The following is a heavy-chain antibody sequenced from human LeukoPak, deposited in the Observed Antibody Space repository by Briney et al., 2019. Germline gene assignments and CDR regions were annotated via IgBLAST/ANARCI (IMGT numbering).Heavy chain of an antibody. V-gene: IGHV1-8*03. D-gene: IGHD6-19*01. CDR3: ARGRLYSSGWNY. Sequence: GASVKVPCKASGYTFTSYDINWMRQATGQGLEWMGWMNPNSGNTGYAQKFQGRVTLTRNTSIGTAYMELSSLRFEDTAVYYCARGRLYSSGWNYWGQGTLVTVSS. J-gene: IGHJ4*02. CDR1: GYTFTSYD. CDR2: MNPNSGNT.